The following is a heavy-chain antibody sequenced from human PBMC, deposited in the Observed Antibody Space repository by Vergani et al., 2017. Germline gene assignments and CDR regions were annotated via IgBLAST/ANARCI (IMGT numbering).Heavy chain of an antibody. J-gene: IGHJ6*02. CDR3: ARVMYRDEASTGYRLEGMDI. CDR2: IYSTGST. V-gene: IGHV4-59*13. D-gene: IGHD3-9*01. CDR1: GGSFNTYY. Sequence: QVHLQESGPGLLKPSETLHLTCSVSGGSFNTYYWSWIRQSPGKGLEWIGYIYSTGSTNYNPSLNSRVTMSVDTSKNQFSLKLRSVAAADTAVYFCARVMYRDEASTGYRLEGMDIWGQGTTVTISS.